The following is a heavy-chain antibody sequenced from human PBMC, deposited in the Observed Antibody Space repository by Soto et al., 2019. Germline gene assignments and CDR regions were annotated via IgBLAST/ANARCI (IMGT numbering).Heavy chain of an antibody. D-gene: IGHD2-2*03. CDR1: GFSISSYW. J-gene: IGHJ4*02. V-gene: IGHV3-74*01. Sequence: GGSLRLSCVVSGFSISSYWMHWVRQAPGKGPVWVSRINNDGSDTNYADSVKGRFTISKDNARNTLFLQMDSLGAGDTAVYYCVRGHLDIAVVPTAMLYWGQGTLVTVSS. CDR3: VRGHLDIAVVPTAMLY. CDR2: INNDGSDT.